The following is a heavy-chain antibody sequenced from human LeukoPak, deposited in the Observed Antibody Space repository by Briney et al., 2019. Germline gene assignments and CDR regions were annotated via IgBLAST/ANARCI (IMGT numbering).Heavy chain of an antibody. CDR3: ARDVSYYGSGSLNWFDP. CDR2: LYHSGTT. CDR1: GYSISSGYY. V-gene: IGHV4-38-2*02. D-gene: IGHD3-10*01. J-gene: IGHJ5*02. Sequence: SETLSLTCTVSGYSISSGYYWAWIRQTPGKGLEWIGSLYHSGTTHYNPSLKSRVTISLDTSKNQFSLKLISLTAVDTGFYYCARDVSYYGSGSLNWFDPWGQGTLVTVSS.